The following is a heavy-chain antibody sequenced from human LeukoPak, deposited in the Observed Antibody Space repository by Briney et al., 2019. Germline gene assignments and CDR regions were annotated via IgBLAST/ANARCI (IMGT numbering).Heavy chain of an antibody. CDR1: GFTFSNAW. V-gene: IGHV3-15*01. CDR3: TTARQVRKLRSLGYCSSTSCYTFGIEDY. D-gene: IGHD2-2*02. Sequence: NPGGSLRLSCAASGFTFSNAWMSWVRQAPGKGLEWVGRIKSKTDGGTTDYAAPVKGRFTISRDDSKNTLYLQMNSLKTEDTAVYYCTTARQVRKLRSLGYCSSTSCYTFGIEDYWGQGTLVTVSS. CDR2: IKSKTDGGTT. J-gene: IGHJ4*02.